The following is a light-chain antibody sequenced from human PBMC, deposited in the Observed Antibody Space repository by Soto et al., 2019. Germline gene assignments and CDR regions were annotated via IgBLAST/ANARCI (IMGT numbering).Light chain of an antibody. CDR1: QSVDND. CDR3: QQYNNWPLT. Sequence: IVLKQSTATLSVSPGDRATLSCGASQSVDNDLAWYQQKPGQPPRLLIYDASTRATGIPARFSGSQFGTEFTLTISSLLSEDFAVYSCQQYNNWPLTFGGGLKVDIK. CDR2: DAS. J-gene: IGKJ4*01. V-gene: IGKV3D-15*01.